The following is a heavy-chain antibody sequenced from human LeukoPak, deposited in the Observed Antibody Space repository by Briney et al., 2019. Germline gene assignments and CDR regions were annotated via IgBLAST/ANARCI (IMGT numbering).Heavy chain of an antibody. CDR1: VGSISSYY. V-gene: IGHV4-59*01. D-gene: IGHD4-17*01. Sequence: PSETLSLTCTVSVGSISSYYWSWIRQPPGKGLEWIGYIYYSGSTNYNPSLKSRVTISVDTSKNQFSLKLSSLTAADTAVYYCARGRTTALWGQGTMVTVSS. CDR2: IYYSGST. CDR3: ARGRTTAL. J-gene: IGHJ3*01.